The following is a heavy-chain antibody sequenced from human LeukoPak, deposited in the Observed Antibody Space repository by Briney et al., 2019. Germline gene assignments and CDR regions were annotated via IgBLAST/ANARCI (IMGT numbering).Heavy chain of an antibody. D-gene: IGHD3-10*01. CDR1: GFTFSSYG. CDR2: IRYDGSNK. CDR3: AKGANRFGDPTDY. V-gene: IGHV3-30*02. Sequence: PGGSLRLSCAASGFTFSSYGMHWVRQAPGKGLEWVAFIRYDGSNKYYADSVKGRFTISRDNSKNTLYLQMNSLRAEDTAVYYCAKGANRFGDPTDYWGQGTLVTVSS. J-gene: IGHJ4*02.